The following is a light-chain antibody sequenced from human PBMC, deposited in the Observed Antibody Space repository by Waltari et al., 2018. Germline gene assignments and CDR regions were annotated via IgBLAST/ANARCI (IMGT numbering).Light chain of an antibody. V-gene: IGLV1-44*01. CDR2: NNN. J-gene: IGLJ3*02. CDR3: ATWDDSLNGWV. CDR1: SSNIGTNY. Sequence: QSVLTQPPSTSGTPGQRVTISCSGSSSNIGTNYVSWYQQLPGTAPTLLIYNNNQRPSGVPYRFSGSKSGTSASLAISGLQSEDEADYYCATWDDSLNGWVFGGGTKLTVL.